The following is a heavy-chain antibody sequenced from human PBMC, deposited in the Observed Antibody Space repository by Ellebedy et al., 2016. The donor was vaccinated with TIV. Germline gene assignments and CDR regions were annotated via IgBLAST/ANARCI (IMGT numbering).Heavy chain of an antibody. V-gene: IGHV1-8*01. CDR1: GYTFTSYD. J-gene: IGHJ4*02. D-gene: IGHD3-10*01. CDR3: AAYGSGSYHPFDY. CDR2: MNPNSGNT. Sequence: ASVKVSXXASGYTFTSYDINWVRQATGQGLEWIGWMNPNSGNTGYAQKFQGRVTMTRNTSISTAYMELSSLRSEDTAVYYCAAYGSGSYHPFDYWGQGTLVTVSS.